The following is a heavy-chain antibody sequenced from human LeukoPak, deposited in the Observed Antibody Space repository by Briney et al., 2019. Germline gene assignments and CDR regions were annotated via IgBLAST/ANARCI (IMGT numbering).Heavy chain of an antibody. V-gene: IGHV4-38-2*01. CDR3: ARVNSGGSCYDY. D-gene: IGHD2-15*01. Sequence: SETLSLTCAVSGYSISSGYYWGWIRQPPGKGLEWIGSICHSGGTYYNPSLKSRVTISVDTSKNQFSLKLSSVTAADTAVYYCARVNSGGSCYDYWGQGTLVTVSS. CDR1: GYSISSGYY. J-gene: IGHJ4*02. CDR2: ICHSGGT.